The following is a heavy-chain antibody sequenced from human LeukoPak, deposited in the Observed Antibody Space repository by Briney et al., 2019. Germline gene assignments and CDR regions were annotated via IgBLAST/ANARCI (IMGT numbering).Heavy chain of an antibody. D-gene: IGHD2-15*01. CDR3: AKAGAVVVVAAKYFDY. J-gene: IGHJ4*02. CDR2: IYSGGST. V-gene: IGHV3-53*01. Sequence: GRSLRLSCAASGFTVSSNYMSWVRQAPGKGLEWVSVIYSGGSTYYADSVKGRFTISRDNSKNTLYLQMNSLRAEDTAVYYCAKAGAVVVVAAKYFDYWGQGTLVTVSS. CDR1: GFTVSSNY.